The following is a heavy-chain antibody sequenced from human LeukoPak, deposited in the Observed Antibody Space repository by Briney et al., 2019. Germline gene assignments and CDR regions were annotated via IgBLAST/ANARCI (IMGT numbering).Heavy chain of an antibody. CDR2: IISSSSSYI. J-gene: IGHJ6*02. CDR1: GFTFSSYS. Sequence: GGSLRLSCAASGFTFSSYSMNGVRQAPGKGLEGVSSIISSSSSYIYYADSVKGRFTISRDNAKNSLYLQMNSLRAEDTAVYYCARDRSVLRFLEWAPHPITGMDVWGQGTTVTVSS. D-gene: IGHD3-3*01. CDR3: ARDRSVLRFLEWAPHPITGMDV. V-gene: IGHV3-21*01.